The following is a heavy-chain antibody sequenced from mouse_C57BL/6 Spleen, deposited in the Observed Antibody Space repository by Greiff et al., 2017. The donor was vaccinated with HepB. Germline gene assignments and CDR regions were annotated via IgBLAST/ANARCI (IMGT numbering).Heavy chain of an antibody. CDR3: ARSGLRYFDV. Sequence: VQLQESGAELVRPGPSVKVSCKASGYAFTNYLIEWVKQRPGQGLEWIGVINPGSGGTNYNEKFKGKATLTADKSSSTAYMQLSSLTSEDSAVYFCARSGLRYFDVWGTGTTVTVSS. CDR2: INPGSGGT. J-gene: IGHJ1*03. V-gene: IGHV1-54*01. CDR1: GYAFTNYL. D-gene: IGHD2-4*01.